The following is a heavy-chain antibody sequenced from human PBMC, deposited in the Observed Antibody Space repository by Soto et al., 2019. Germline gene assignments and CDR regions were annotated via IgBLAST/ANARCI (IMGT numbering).Heavy chain of an antibody. CDR2: IYSGGTT. CDR3: ARGGGRSDYRGWFAA. V-gene: IGHV3-66*01. Sequence: EVQLVESGGGLVQPGGSLRLSCAASGFTVSSNYMSWVRQAPGKGLEWVSVIYSGGTTYYADSVKGSFTISRDNSKTPLYLKMTMLRAVATGVYCCARGGGRSDYRGWFAAWGQGAL. J-gene: IGHJ5*02. D-gene: IGHD3-10*01. CDR1: GFTVSSNY.